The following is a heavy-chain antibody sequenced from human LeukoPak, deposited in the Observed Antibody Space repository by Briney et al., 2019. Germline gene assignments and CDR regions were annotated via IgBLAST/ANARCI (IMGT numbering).Heavy chain of an antibody. V-gene: IGHV3-11*01. CDR1: GFTFSDYY. Sequence: GGSLRLSCAASGFTFSDYYMSWIRQAPGKGLEWVSYISSSGSTIYYADSVKGRFTISRDNAKNSLYLQMNSLRAEDTAVYYCARDRVRYFDWNAFDIWGQGTMVTVS. CDR2: ISSSGSTI. D-gene: IGHD3-9*01. J-gene: IGHJ3*02. CDR3: ARDRVRYFDWNAFDI.